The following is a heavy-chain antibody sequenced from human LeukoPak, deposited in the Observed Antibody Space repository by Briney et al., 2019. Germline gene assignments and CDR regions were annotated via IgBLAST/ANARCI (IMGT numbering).Heavy chain of an antibody. D-gene: IGHD2-2*03. J-gene: IGHJ3*02. Sequence: GWSLRLSCAASGFTFTSYSFHWVREAPGKALERVAFMSYDGNKKYGDSVKGRFTLSRDNAKNTLHLQMNSLRPDDTAVYFCARDPLDISTWANAVDIWGQGTLVTVSS. CDR1: GFTFTSYS. CDR3: ARDPLDISTWANAVDI. V-gene: IGHV3-30*03. CDR2: MSYDGNK.